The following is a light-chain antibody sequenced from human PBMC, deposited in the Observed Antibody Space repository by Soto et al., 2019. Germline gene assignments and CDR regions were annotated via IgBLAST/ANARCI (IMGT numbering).Light chain of an antibody. J-gene: IGKJ5*01. CDR1: QSVSSY. V-gene: IGKV3-11*01. Sequence: TQNPTNLSLSPAERASLSCEARQSVSSYLAWYQQKPGQAPRLLIYDASNRATGIPARFSGSGSGTDFTLTISSLYPEDFAVRYCQPVSALLLIRFDHGTRLEV. CDR3: QPVSALLLIR. CDR2: DAS.